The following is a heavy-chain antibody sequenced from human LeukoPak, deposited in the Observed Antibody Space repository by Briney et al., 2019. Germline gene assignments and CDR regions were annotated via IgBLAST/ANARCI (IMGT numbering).Heavy chain of an antibody. D-gene: IGHD2-2*01. CDR2: ISDSDDST. CDR1: GFTFSSYA. V-gene: IGHV3-23*01. Sequence: GGSLRLSCAASGFTFSSYAMSWVRQAPEKGLEWVSTISDSDDSTYYADSVKGRFTISRDNSKNTLYLQMNSLRAEDTAVYYCAASLPNIVVVPATKGPFGYWGQGALVTVSS. J-gene: IGHJ4*02. CDR3: AASLPNIVVVPATKGPFGY.